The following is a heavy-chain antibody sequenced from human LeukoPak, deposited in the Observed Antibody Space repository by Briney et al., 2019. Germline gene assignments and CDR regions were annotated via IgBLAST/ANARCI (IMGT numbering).Heavy chain of an antibody. CDR3: ASGMVRGVITPTLDY. CDR2: IYHSGST. V-gene: IGHV4-39*07. D-gene: IGHD3-10*01. J-gene: IGHJ4*02. CDR1: GGSISSSSYY. Sequence: SETLSLTCTVSGGSISSSSYYWGWIRQPPGKGLEWIGSIYHSGSTNYNPSLKSRVTIPVDKSKNQFSLKLSSVTAADTAVYYCASGMVRGVITPTLDYWGQGTLVTVSS.